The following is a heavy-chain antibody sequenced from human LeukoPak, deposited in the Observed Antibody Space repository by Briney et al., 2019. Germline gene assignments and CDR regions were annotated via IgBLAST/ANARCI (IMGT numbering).Heavy chain of an antibody. CDR2: ISGSGGST. CDR1: GGTFSSYA. CDR3: VPDSSGYSFYFDY. V-gene: IGHV3-23*01. D-gene: IGHD3-22*01. Sequence: SCKASGGTFSSYAMSWVRQAPGKGLEWVSAISGSGGSTYYADSVKGRFTISRDNSKNALYLQMNSLRAEDTAVYYCVPDSSGYSFYFDYWGQGTLVTVSS. J-gene: IGHJ4*02.